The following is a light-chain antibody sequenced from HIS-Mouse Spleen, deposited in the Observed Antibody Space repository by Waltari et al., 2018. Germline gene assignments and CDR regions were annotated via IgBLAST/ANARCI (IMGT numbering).Light chain of an antibody. J-gene: IGKJ2*01. CDR3: QQYYSYPYT. V-gene: IGKV1-8*01. CDR2: AAS. Sequence: AIRMTPSPSSLSASTGDRVTITCRASQGISSYLAWYQQKPGKAPKLLIYAASALQSGVPSRFSGSGSGTDFTLTISCLQSEDFATYYCQQYYSYPYTFGQGTKLGIK. CDR1: QGISSY.